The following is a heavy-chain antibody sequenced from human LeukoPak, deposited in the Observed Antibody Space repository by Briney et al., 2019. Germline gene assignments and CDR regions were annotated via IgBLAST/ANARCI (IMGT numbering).Heavy chain of an antibody. CDR1: GASISSGNW. D-gene: IGHD1-26*01. J-gene: IGHJ4*02. Sequence: SGTLSLTCAVSGASISSGNWWTWVRQPPGKGLEWIGEILHSGSTNYSPSLKSRVTISVDTSKNQFSLKLSSVTAADTAVYYCARAREGLPIVGATIYFDYWGREPWSPSPQ. V-gene: IGHV4-4*02. CDR3: ARAREGLPIVGATIYFDY. CDR2: ILHSGST.